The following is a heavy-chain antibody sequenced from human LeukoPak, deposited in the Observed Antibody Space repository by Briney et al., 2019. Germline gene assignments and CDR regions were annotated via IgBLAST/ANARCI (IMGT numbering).Heavy chain of an antibody. CDR2: ISSTSSYI. Sequence: GGSLRLSCAASGFTFGSYYMNWVRQAPGRGLEWVSSISSTSSYIYYADSVKGRFTISRDNADNSLYLQMNSLRAEDTAVYYCARGYSSGWSAFDYWGQGTLVTVSS. CDR1: GFTFGSYY. J-gene: IGHJ4*02. CDR3: ARGYSSGWSAFDY. D-gene: IGHD6-19*01. V-gene: IGHV3-21*01.